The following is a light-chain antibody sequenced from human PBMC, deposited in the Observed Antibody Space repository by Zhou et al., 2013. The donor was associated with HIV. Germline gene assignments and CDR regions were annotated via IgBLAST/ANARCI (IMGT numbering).Light chain of an antibody. V-gene: IGKV1-39*01. Sequence: DIQMTQSPSSLSASVGDRVTITCRASQSISSYLNWYQQKPGKAPKLLIYAASSLQSGVPSRFSGRGSGTDFTLTINSLQPEDFVTYYCQQSYSTLWTFGQGTKVEIK. CDR2: AAS. J-gene: IGKJ1*01. CDR3: QQSYSTLWT. CDR1: QSISSY.